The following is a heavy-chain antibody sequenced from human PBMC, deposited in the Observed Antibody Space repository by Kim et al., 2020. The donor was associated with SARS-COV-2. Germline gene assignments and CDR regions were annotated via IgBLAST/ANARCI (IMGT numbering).Heavy chain of an antibody. CDR2: INPSGVTT. CDR3: ARGLGASVVAATQSYYYGMDV. Sequence: ASVKVSCKASGYTFTSYHMHWVQQAPGQGLEWMGIINPSGVTTTYAQKFQGRVTMTRDTSTSTVYMALSSLRSEDTAVYYCARGLGASVVAATQSYYYGMDVWGQGTTVTVSS. CDR1: GYTFTSYH. V-gene: IGHV1-46*01. J-gene: IGHJ6*02. D-gene: IGHD2-15*01.